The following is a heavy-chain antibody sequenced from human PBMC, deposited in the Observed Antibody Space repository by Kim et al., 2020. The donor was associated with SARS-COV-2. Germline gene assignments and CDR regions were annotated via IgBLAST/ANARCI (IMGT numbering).Heavy chain of an antibody. CDR3: ARGQQKGWFDP. V-gene: IGHV4-39*02. CDR2: T. J-gene: IGHJ5*01. Sequence: TQYNPSLETRVTISADTSRNHFSLTLISVTAADTAIYYCARGQQKGWFDPWGQGSRVIVSP.